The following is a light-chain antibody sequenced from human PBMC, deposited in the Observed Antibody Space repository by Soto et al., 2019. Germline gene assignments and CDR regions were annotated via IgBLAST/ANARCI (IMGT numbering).Light chain of an antibody. CDR1: QSISSN. V-gene: IGKV3-15*01. CDR3: QQYDYWPRT. J-gene: IGKJ1*01. Sequence: ELVMTQSPATLSVSPGESATLSCRASQSISSNKLAWYQQKPGQAPRLLLFGVSNRATGIPARFSGSGSGTDFSLTISSLQSEDFAVYYCQQYDYWPRTFGQGTKVDIK. CDR2: GVS.